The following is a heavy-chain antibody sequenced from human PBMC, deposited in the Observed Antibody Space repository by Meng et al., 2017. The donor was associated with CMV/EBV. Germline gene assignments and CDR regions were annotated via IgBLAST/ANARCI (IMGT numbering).Heavy chain of an antibody. V-gene: IGHV3-48*03. CDR3: ARALVVETNPRNYYYYGMDV. CDR1: GFTFSNFA. CDR2: ISSSGSTI. D-gene: IGHD2-21*01. J-gene: IGHJ6*02. Sequence: GGSLRLSCAASGFTFSNFAMNWVRQAPGKGLEWVSYISSSGSTIYYADSVKGRFTISRDNAKNSLYLQMNSLRAEDTAVYYCARALVVETNPRNYYYYGMDVWGQGTTVTVSS.